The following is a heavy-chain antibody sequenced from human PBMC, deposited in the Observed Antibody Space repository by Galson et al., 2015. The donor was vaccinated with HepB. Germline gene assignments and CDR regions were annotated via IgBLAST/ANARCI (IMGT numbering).Heavy chain of an antibody. D-gene: IGHD2-21*02. Sequence: SLRLSCAASGFTFSSYAMHWVRQAPGKGLEWVAVISYDGSNKYYADSVKGRFTISRDNSKNTLYLQMNSLRAEDTAVSYCAREGPYCGGDCPSFDYWGQGTLVTVSS. CDR3: AREGPYCGGDCPSFDY. V-gene: IGHV3-30*04. CDR2: ISYDGSNK. CDR1: GFTFSSYA. J-gene: IGHJ4*02.